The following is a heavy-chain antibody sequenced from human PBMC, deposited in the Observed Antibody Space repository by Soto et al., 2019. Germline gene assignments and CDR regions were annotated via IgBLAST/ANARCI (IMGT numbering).Heavy chain of an antibody. J-gene: IGHJ4*02. CDR1: GLSFTDNK. Sequence: PGGSLTLSCAASGLSFTDNKMTWVRQAPGKGLEWVSALSAGGGTPYYADSVKGRFTISRDNSKNTLLLQMNSLRAEDTAVYYCAKDPYSSGWYLGYFDYWGQGTLVTVSS. D-gene: IGHD6-19*01. CDR2: LSAGGGTP. CDR3: AKDPYSSGWYLGYFDY. V-gene: IGHV3-23*01.